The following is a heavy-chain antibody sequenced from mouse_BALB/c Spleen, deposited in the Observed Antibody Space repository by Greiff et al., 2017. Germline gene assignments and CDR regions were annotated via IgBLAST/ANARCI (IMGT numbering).Heavy chain of an antibody. CDR1: GYAFTNYL. J-gene: IGHJ4*01. Sequence: QVQLKESGAELVRPGTSVKVSCNASGYAFTNYLIEWVKQRPGQGLEWIGVINPGSGGTNFNEKFKGKATLTADKSSSTAYMQLSSLTSDDSAVYFCAPTMIYAMDYWGQGTSVTVSS. CDR3: APTMIYAMDY. V-gene: IGHV1-54*01. D-gene: IGHD2-4*01. CDR2: INPGSGGT.